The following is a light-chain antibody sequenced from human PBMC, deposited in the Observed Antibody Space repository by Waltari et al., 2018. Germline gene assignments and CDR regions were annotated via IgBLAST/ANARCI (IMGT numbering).Light chain of an antibody. CDR2: EGS. CDR1: SSDIGSYKL. Sequence: QSALTQPASVSGSPGQSITISCTGTSSDIGSYKLVSWYQQHPGQAPKLMIYEGSKRRAGVSNRVSVSKSGNTASLTLSGLQAEDEADYYCCSYAGSSVVVGGGTKLTVL. V-gene: IGLV2-23*01. CDR3: CSYAGSSVV. J-gene: IGLJ2*01.